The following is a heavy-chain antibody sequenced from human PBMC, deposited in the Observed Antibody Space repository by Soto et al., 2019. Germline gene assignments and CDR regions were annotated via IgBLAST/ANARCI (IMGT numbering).Heavy chain of an antibody. CDR1: GYTFTGYY. CDR3: ARDCRYSSGWSRYYGMDV. D-gene: IGHD6-19*01. V-gene: IGHV1-2*04. J-gene: IGHJ6*02. CDR2: INPNSGGT. Sequence: GASVKVSCKASGYTFTGYYMHWVRQAPGQGLEWMGWINPNSGGTNYAQKFQGWVTMTRDTSISTAYMELSRLRSDDTAVYYCARDCRYSSGWSRYYGMDVWGQGTTVTV.